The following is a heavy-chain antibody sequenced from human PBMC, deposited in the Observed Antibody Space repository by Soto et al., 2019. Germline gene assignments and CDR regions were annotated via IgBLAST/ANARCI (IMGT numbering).Heavy chain of an antibody. CDR1: GFTFSDHY. CDR3: ATYSQDY. V-gene: IGHV3-72*01. J-gene: IGHJ4*02. CDR2: TRNEANSYTT. D-gene: IGHD2-21*01. Sequence: EVQLVESGGGLVQPGGSLRLSCAASGFTFSDHYMDWVPQAPGKGLEWVGRTRNEANSYTTEYAASVRGRFTISRDDSKNSLYLQMNSLKTEDTAVYYCATYSQDYWGQGTLVTVSS.